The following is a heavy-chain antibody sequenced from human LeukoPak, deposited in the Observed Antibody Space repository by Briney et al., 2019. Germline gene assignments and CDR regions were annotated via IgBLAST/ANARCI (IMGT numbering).Heavy chain of an antibody. V-gene: IGHV3-23*01. D-gene: IGHD3-10*01. J-gene: IGHJ4*01. CDR1: GLTFGNYG. Sequence: GGSLRLSCVASGLTFGNYGMSWVRQAPGKGLEWVSSIGGGGYTTYYADSVRGRFTISRDNSKNSMYLQMSSLRAEDTAIYYCAIDESSYCRIWGQGTLVTVSS. CDR3: AIDESSYCRI. CDR2: IGGGGYTT.